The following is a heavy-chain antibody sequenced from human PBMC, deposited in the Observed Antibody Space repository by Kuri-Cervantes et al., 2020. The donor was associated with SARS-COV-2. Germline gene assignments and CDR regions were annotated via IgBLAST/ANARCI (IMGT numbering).Heavy chain of an antibody. Sequence: GESLKISCAASDFTFSSYKMNWVRQAPGKGLEWVSSISASSNYIYYADSVKGRFTISRDNAKNSLYLQMNSLRAEDTAVYYCARDIEPYLSIAVAGPVDWFDPWGQGTLVTVSS. CDR2: ISASSNYI. D-gene: IGHD6-19*01. V-gene: IGHV3-21*01. J-gene: IGHJ5*02. CDR3: ARDIEPYLSIAVAGPVDWFDP. CDR1: DFTFSSYK.